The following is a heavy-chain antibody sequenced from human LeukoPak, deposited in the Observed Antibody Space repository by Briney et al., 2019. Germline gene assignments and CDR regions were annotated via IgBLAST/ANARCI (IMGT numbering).Heavy chain of an antibody. CDR3: AKAKGYFDWLFEGNYFDY. Sequence: PGGSLRLSCAASGFTFGTSAMSWVRQAPGKGLEWGSGISGSGGSTNYADSVKGRFTISRDNSKNTLYLQMNSLRAEDTAVYYCAKAKGYFDWLFEGNYFDYWGQGTLVTVSS. CDR1: GFTFGTSA. V-gene: IGHV3-23*01. J-gene: IGHJ4*02. D-gene: IGHD3-9*01. CDR2: ISGSGGST.